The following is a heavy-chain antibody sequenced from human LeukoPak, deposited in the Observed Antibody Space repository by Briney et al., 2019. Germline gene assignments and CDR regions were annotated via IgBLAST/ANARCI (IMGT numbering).Heavy chain of an antibody. CDR2: ISSDGTNK. D-gene: IGHD2-2*01. CDR1: GFTFSTYT. J-gene: IGHJ4*02. CDR3: TSAANDY. Sequence: GRSLRLSCAASGFTFSTYTMHWVRQAPGKGLEWVALISSDGTNKYYADSVKGRFTISRDSSKNTLYLQMNYLRAEDTAVYYCTSAANDYWGQGTLVTVSS. V-gene: IGHV3-30-3*01.